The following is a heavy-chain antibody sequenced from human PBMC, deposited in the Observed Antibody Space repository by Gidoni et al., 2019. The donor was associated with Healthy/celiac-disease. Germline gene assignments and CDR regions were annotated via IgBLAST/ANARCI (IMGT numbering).Heavy chain of an antibody. D-gene: IGHD5-12*01. CDR3: AKVFRDGYNWVDFDY. CDR1: GFPFHSYA. Sequence: EVQLLESGGGLVQPGGSLGLPCAPSGFPFHSYAMSWVRQAPGKGGEWVSAISGSGGSTYYADSVKGRFTISRDNSKNTLYLQMNSLRAEDTAVYYCAKVFRDGYNWVDFDYWGQGTLVTVSS. CDR2: ISGSGGST. V-gene: IGHV3-23*01. J-gene: IGHJ4*02.